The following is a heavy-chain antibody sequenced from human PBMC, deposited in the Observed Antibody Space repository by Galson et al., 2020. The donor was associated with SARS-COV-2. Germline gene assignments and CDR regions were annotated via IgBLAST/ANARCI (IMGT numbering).Heavy chain of an antibody. Sequence: GGSLRLSCAASGFTFSSYSMNWVRQAPGKGLEWVSSISSSSSYIYYADSVKGRFTISRDNAKNSLYLQMNSLRAEDTAVYYCARADWNYLGLAIKYDYWGQGTLVTVSS. D-gene: IGHD1-7*01. CDR1: GFTFSSYS. J-gene: IGHJ4*02. V-gene: IGHV3-21*01. CDR3: ARADWNYLGLAIKYDY. CDR2: ISSSSSYI.